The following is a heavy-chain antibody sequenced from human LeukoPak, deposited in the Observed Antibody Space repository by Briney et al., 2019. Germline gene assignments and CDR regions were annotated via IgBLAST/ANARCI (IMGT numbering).Heavy chain of an antibody. V-gene: IGHV4-39*07. J-gene: IGHJ4*02. CDR1: GGSISSSSYY. CDR3: ARGHDYFDY. Sequence: SETLSLTCTVSGGSISSSSYYWGWIRQPPGKGLEWIGSIYYSGNTYYNPSLQSRVTISVDTSKNQFSLNLSSVTAADTAVFYCARGHDYFDYWGQGTLVTVSS. CDR2: IYYSGNT.